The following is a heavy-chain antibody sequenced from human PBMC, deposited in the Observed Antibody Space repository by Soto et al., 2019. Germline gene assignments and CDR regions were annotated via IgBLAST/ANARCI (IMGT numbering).Heavy chain of an antibody. V-gene: IGHV1-2*04. J-gene: IGHJ6*02. Sequence: ASVKVSCKASGYTFTRYTMNWVRQAPGQRLEWMGWINPDNGNTKSSQKFQGWVTMTRDTSISTAYMELSRLRSDDTAVYYCARDHSSSWYGTDYYYGMDVWGQGITVTVSS. CDR3: ARDHSSSWYGTDYYYGMDV. CDR2: INPDNGNT. CDR1: GYTFTRYT. D-gene: IGHD6-13*01.